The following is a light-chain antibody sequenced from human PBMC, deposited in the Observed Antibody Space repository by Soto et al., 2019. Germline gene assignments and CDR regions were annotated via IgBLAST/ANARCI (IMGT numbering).Light chain of an antibody. CDR2: DAS. J-gene: IGKJ1*01. Sequence: EIVLTQSPATLSFSPGERATLSCGASQSVISSYLALYQQKPGLAPRLLIYDASSRATGVPDRFSGSGSGTDFTLTISRLEPEDFAVYYCQKYGSSPERFGQGTRVDIK. CDR3: QKYGSSPER. V-gene: IGKV3D-20*01. CDR1: QSVISSY.